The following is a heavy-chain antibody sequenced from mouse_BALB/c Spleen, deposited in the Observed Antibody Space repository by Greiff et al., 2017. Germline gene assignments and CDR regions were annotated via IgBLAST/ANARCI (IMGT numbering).Heavy chain of an antibody. D-gene: IGHD2-1*01. CDR2: IYPGNSDT. V-gene: IGHV1-5*01. CDR3: TRVRGNYAWFAY. CDR1: GYTFTSYW. J-gene: IGHJ3*01. Sequence: VQLQQSGTVLARPGASVKMSCKASGYTFTSYWMHWVKQRPGQGLEWIGAIYPGNSDTSYNQKFKGKAKLTAVTSTSTAYMELSSLTNEDSAVYYCTRVRGNYAWFAYWGQGTLVTVSA.